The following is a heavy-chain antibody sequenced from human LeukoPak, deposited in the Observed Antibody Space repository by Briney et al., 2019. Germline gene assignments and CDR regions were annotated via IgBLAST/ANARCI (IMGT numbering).Heavy chain of an antibody. V-gene: IGHV4-30-2*01. CDR3: ARDPPPRDIVVSPPMDV. J-gene: IGHJ6*04. CDR2: IYHSGST. CDR1: GGSISSGGYY. Sequence: SETLSLTCTVSGGSISSGGYYWSWIRQPPGKGLEWIGYIYHSGSTYYNPSLKSRVTISVDRSKNQFSLKLSSVTAADTAVYYCARDPPPRDIVVSPPMDVWGKGTTVTVSS. D-gene: IGHD2-2*01.